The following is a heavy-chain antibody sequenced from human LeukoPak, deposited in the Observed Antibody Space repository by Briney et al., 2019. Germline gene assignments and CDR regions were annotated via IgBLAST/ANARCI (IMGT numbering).Heavy chain of an antibody. CDR2: IYYSGST. V-gene: IGHV4-31*03. CDR1: GGSISSGGYY. D-gene: IGHD3-22*01. J-gene: IGHJ4*02. CDR3: ASQNYYDSPVDY. Sequence: PSETLSLTCTVSGGSISSGGYYWSWIRQHPGKGLEWIGYIYYSGSTYYNPSLKSRVTISVDTSKNQFSLKLSSVTAADTAVYYCASQNYYDSPVDYWGQGTLVTVSS.